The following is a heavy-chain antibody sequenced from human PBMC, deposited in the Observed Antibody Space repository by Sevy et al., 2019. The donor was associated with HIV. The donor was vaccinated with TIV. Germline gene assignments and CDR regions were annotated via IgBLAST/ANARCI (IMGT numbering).Heavy chain of an antibody. CDR3: TTEDTYYYDSSGFRAAFDI. V-gene: IGHV3-15*04. Sequence: GGSLRLSCAASGFTFTNAWMGWVRQAPGKGLEWVGRIESKGDGGTTEYAAPRKGRFTISRDDSKNTLYLQMTSLKTEDTAVCYCTTEDTYYYDSSGFRAAFDIWGQGTMVTVSS. CDR1: GFTFTNAW. D-gene: IGHD3-22*01. CDR2: IESKGDGGTT. J-gene: IGHJ3*02.